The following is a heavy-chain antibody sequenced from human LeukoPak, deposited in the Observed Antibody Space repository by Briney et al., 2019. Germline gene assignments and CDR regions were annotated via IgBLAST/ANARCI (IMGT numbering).Heavy chain of an antibody. CDR2: IIPIFSTT. CDR3: ARKGSGSHYYFDY. Sequence: ASVKVSCTASGYTFTVYYMHWVRQAPGQGLEWMGGIIPIFSTTNYAQKFQGRVTLTADESTSTAYMELSSLRSEDTAVYYCARKGSGSHYYFDYWGQGTLVTVSS. V-gene: IGHV1-69*13. CDR1: GYTFTVYY. D-gene: IGHD3-10*01. J-gene: IGHJ4*02.